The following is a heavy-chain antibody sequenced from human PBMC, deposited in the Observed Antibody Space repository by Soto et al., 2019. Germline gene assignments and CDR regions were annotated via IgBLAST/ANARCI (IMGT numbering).Heavy chain of an antibody. Sequence: ASVKVSCKASGYTFTSYAIHWVRQAPGQSFEWMGWISAGNGKTRYSEKFQGRVTITRDTSASTAYMELSSLTSEDTAVYYSALALRDDYNRDFLDLSGQGPLVTLSS. V-gene: IGHV1-3*01. D-gene: IGHD4-4*01. CDR3: ALALRDDYNRDFLDL. J-gene: IGHJ5*02. CDR1: GYTFTSYA. CDR2: ISAGNGKT.